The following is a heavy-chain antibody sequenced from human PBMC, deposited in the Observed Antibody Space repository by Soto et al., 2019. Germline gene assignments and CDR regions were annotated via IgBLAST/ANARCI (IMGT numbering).Heavy chain of an antibody. V-gene: IGHV1-69*01. CDR2: IIPIAGTA. CDR1: GGTFSSYA. D-gene: IGHD2-2*01. Sequence: QVQLVQSGAEVKKPGSSVKVSCKASGGTFSSYAISWVRQAPGQGLEWMGGIIPIAGTANYAQKFQGKVTTTADESKSTADMELSSLRSEDTAVYYCARSQGSSTSLEIYYYYYYGMDVWGQGTTVTVSS. J-gene: IGHJ6*02. CDR3: ARSQGSSTSLEIYYYYYYGMDV.